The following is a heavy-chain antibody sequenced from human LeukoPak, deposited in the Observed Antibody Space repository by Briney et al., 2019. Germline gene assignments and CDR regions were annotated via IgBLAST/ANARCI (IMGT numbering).Heavy chain of an antibody. Sequence: PGGSLRLSCAASGFTFSTSWMHWVRQAPGKGLVWVSRINSDGTTMDYADSVKGRFTISRDNAKNTLYLQMNSLRDEDTAVYYCARAGYYRFDYWGQGTLVTVSS. CDR1: GFTFSTSW. CDR3: ARAGYYRFDY. CDR2: INSDGTTM. D-gene: IGHD2/OR15-2a*01. V-gene: IGHV3-74*01. J-gene: IGHJ4*02.